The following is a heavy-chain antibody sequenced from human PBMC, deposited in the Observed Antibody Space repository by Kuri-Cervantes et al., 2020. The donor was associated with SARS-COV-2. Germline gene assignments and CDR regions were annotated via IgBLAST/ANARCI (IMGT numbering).Heavy chain of an antibody. CDR1: GFTFSSYG. V-gene: IGHV3-30*18. CDR2: ISYDGSNK. CDR3: AKEEKVLRFLEWLGGMDV. Sequence: GESLKIFCAASGFTFSSYGMHWVRQAPGKGLEGVAVISYDGSNKYYADSVKGRFTISRDNSKNTLYLQMNSLRAEDTAVYYCAKEEKVLRFLEWLGGMDVWGQGTTVTVSS. J-gene: IGHJ6*02. D-gene: IGHD3-3*01.